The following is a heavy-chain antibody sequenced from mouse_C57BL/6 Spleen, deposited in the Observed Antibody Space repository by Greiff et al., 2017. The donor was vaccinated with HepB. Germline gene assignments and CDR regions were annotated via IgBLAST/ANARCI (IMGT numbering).Heavy chain of an antibody. CDR2: ISSGGSYT. D-gene: IGHD1-1*01. J-gene: IGHJ2*01. Sequence: EVQLVESGGDLVKPGGSLKLSCAASGFTFSSYGMSWVRQTPDKRLEWVATISSGGSYTYYPDSVKGRFTISRDNAKNTLYLQMSSLKSEDTAMFYCATRREGTTNFDYWGQGTTLTVSS. CDR1: GFTFSSYG. V-gene: IGHV5-6*01. CDR3: ATRREGTTNFDY.